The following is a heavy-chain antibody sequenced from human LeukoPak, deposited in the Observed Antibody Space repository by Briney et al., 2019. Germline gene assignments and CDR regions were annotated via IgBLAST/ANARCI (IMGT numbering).Heavy chain of an antibody. CDR3: ARGGVKMVAAPPLAFDI. Sequence: SETLSLTCTVSGGSISDYYWTWIRQSPGTGLEWIGYMDYSGSTAYNPSLKSRVTISIDTSKNQFSLKLSSVTAADTAVYYCARGGVKMVAAPPLAFDIWGQGTMVTVSS. D-gene: IGHD2-15*01. J-gene: IGHJ3*02. CDR1: GGSISDYY. CDR2: MDYSGST. V-gene: IGHV4-59*12.